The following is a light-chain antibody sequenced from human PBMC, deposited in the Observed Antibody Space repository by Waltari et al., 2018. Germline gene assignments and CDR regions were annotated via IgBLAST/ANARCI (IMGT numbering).Light chain of an antibody. CDR2: NDN. CDR3: QTWGTGIVV. V-gene: IGLV3-21*02. J-gene: IGLJ2*01. CDR1: DLGTKS. Sequence: SYALTQPPSVSVAPGQTARIPCGGTDLGTKSVHWYPQKPGQAPGLGVYNDNNRPSGIPDRFSGSSSGAERSLTISSLQSEDEADYYCQTWGTGIVVFGGGTRLTVL.